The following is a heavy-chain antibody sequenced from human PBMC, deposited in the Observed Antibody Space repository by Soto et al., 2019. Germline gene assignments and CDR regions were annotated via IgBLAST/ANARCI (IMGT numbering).Heavy chain of an antibody. CDR2: IRAYNGNT. Sequence: QVQLVQSGAEVKKPGASVKVSCKASGYTFTSYGISWVRQAPGQGLEWMGWIRAYNGNTNYAQKLQGRVTITTDTSTSAANMESSSRRSDDAAEYYSARDLPAMDVWGQGTTVTVSS. CDR1: GYTFTSYG. V-gene: IGHV1-18*01. J-gene: IGHJ6*02. CDR3: ARDLPAMDV.